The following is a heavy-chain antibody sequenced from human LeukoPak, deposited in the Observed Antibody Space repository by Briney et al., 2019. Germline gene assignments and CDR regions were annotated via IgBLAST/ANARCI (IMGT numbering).Heavy chain of an antibody. V-gene: IGHV4-59*01. CDR2: IYYSGST. CDR1: GGSISSYY. D-gene: IGHD6-13*01. J-gene: IGHJ4*02. CDR3: ARDPFSSSWYQAPYFDY. Sequence: SETLSLTCTVSGGSISSYYWSWIRQPPGKGLEWIGYIYYSGSTNYNPSLKSRVTISVDTSKNQFSLKLSSVTAADTAVYYCARDPFSSSWYQAPYFDYWGQGTLVTVSS.